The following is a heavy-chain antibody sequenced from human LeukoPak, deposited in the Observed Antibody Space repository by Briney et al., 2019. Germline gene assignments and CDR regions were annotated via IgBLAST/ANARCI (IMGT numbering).Heavy chain of an antibody. CDR1: GYSFTSYW. D-gene: IGHD3-10*01. CDR3: ARISMVRGEYYYYGMDV. Sequence: GESLKISCQGSGYSFTSYWISWVRQMPGKGLEWMGRIDPSDSYTNYSPSFQGHVTISADKSISTAYLQWSSLKASDTAMYYCARISMVRGEYYYYGMDVWGKGTTVTVSS. V-gene: IGHV5-10-1*01. CDR2: IDPSDSYT. J-gene: IGHJ6*04.